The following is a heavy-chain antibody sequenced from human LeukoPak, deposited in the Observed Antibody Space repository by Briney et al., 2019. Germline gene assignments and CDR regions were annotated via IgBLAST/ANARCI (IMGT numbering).Heavy chain of an antibody. CDR3: ARVIAVVRGGGLSYYYAMDV. CDR1: GFTFISYS. Sequence: GGSLRLSCAASGFTFISYSMTWVRQAPGKGLEWVSYINSGSSTMYYADSVKGRFTISRDNGKTSLYLQMNSPRDEDTAVYYCARVIAVVRGGGLSYYYAMDVWGQGTTVTVSS. D-gene: IGHD3-10*01. CDR2: INSGSSTM. J-gene: IGHJ6*02. V-gene: IGHV3-48*02.